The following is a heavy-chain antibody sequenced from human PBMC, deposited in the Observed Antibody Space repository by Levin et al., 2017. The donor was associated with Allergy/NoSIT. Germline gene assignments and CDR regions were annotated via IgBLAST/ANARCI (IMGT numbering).Heavy chain of an antibody. Sequence: PGGSLRLSCVASGFTFSSYAMSWVRQAPGKGLEWVSDISGSGRNTHYADSVKGRFTISRDNSRDTLSLQMNSLRAEDTAVYYCAKAEALLNGMDFDSWGQGSLVTVSS. J-gene: IGHJ4*02. D-gene: IGHD1-20*01. CDR3: AKAEALLNGMDFDS. CDR2: ISGSGRNT. V-gene: IGHV3-23*01. CDR1: GFTFSSYA.